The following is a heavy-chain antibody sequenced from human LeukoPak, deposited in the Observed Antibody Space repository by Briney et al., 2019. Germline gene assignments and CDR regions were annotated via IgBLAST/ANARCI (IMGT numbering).Heavy chain of an antibody. CDR3: ARIRYYYGSGSYSLGY. Sequence: GASLKVSCKASGYTFIDYYIHWVRQAPGQGLEWMGWINPNSGGTNYGQRFQGRVTMTRDTSISTPYMELSRLISDETAVYYCARIRYYYGSGSYSLGYWGQGTLVTVSS. D-gene: IGHD3-10*01. J-gene: IGHJ4*02. CDR1: GYTFIDYY. V-gene: IGHV1-2*02. CDR2: INPNSGGT.